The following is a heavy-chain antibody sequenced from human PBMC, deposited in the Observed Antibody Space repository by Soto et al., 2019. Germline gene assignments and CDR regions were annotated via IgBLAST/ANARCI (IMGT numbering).Heavy chain of an antibody. V-gene: IGHV4-39*01. CDR2: IYYSGST. J-gene: IGHJ2*01. CDR1: GGSISSSSYY. Sequence: PSETLSLTCTVSGGSISSSSYYWGWIRQPPGKGLEWIGSIYYSGSTYYNPSLKSRVTISVDTSKNQFSLKLSSVTAADSAVYYCARSIGGDFYDFWSDWYFDLWGRGTLVTVSS. D-gene: IGHD3-3*01. CDR3: ARSIGGDFYDFWSDWYFDL.